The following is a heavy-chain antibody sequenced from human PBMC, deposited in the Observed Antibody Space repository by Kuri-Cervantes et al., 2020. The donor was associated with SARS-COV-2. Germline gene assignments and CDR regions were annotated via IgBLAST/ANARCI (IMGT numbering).Heavy chain of an antibody. Sequence: GESLKISCAASGFTFSGSAMYWVRQPFEKGLEWVGRIRSKTNNYATSYAASLRGRFTISRDDSKNTAYLQMNSLRTEDTALYYCYTPIGVSATAYDDYWGQGTLVTVSS. D-gene: IGHD2-21*02. CDR2: IRSKTNNYAT. J-gene: IGHJ4*02. V-gene: IGHV3-73*01. CDR3: YTPIGVSATAYDDY. CDR1: GFTFSGSA.